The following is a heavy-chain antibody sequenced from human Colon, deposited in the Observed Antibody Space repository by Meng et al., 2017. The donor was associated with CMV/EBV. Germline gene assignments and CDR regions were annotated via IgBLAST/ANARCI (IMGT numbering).Heavy chain of an antibody. D-gene: IGHD1-26*01. V-gene: IGHV1-2*02. CDR2: INSNSGAT. Sequence: QVQLVQSGAGVKKPGASVKVSCKPSGYTFSDYHLHGVRQAPGQGLEWMGWINSNSGATDYAQKFQGRFTMTRDTSITTVYMELSSLRSDDTAVYYCARDPSGSRVPFDYWGQGSLVTVSS. J-gene: IGHJ4*02. CDR3: ARDPSGSRVPFDY. CDR1: GYTFSDYH.